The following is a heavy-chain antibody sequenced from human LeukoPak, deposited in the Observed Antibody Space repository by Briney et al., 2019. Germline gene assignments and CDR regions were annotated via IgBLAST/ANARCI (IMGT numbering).Heavy chain of an antibody. V-gene: IGHV3-53*01. CDR3: ARDSGTTGEVKFDP. J-gene: IGHJ5*02. D-gene: IGHD3-10*01. CDR2: IYSGGST. CDR1: GFTVSSND. Sequence: GGSLRLSCAASGFTVSSNDMSWVRQAPGKGLECISVIYSGGSTDYADSVKGRLTISRDNSKNTLYLQMNSLRAEDTAVYYCARDSGTTGEVKFDPWGQGTLVTVSS.